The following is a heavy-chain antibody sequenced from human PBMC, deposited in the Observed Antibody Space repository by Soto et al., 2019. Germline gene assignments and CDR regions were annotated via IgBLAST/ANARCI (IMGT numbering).Heavy chain of an antibody. CDR1: GGTFSRYA. D-gene: IGHD3-22*01. V-gene: IGHV1-69*01. CDR2: IIPIFGTA. Sequence: QVQLVQSGAEVKKPGSSVKVSCKASGGTFSRYAIRWVRQAPGQGLEWLGGIIPIFGTANYAQKFQGRVTITADESTSTAYMELSSLRSEDTAVYYCAHYDSSGPYYCDYWGQGTLVTVSS. CDR3: AHYDSSGPYYCDY. J-gene: IGHJ4*02.